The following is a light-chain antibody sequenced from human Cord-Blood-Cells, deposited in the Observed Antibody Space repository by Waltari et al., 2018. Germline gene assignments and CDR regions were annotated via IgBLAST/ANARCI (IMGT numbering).Light chain of an antibody. CDR2: DLS. Sequence: QSALTQPRSVSGSPGQSVTISCTGTSSDVGGHNYVSWYQQNPGKAPKLMIYDLSKRHSGVPDRFAGSKSGNAASLTISGLQAEDEADYYFCSYAGSYTYVFGTGTKVTVL. V-gene: IGLV2-11*01. J-gene: IGLJ1*01. CDR1: SSDVGGHNY. CDR3: CSYAGSYTYV.